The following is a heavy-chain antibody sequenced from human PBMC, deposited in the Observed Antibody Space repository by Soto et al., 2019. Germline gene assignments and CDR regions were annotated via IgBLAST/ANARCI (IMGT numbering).Heavy chain of an antibody. CDR1: GFTFSTYG. Sequence: QVQLVESGGGVVQPGRSLRLSCAASGFTFSTYGMHWVRQAPGKGLEWVAVIWYDGSNKYYADSVKGRFTTSRDNSKNTLYLQMNSLRAEDTAVYYCARVSTAMVYFDYWGQGTLVTVSS. J-gene: IGHJ4*02. V-gene: IGHV3-33*01. CDR2: IWYDGSNK. D-gene: IGHD5-18*01. CDR3: ARVSTAMVYFDY.